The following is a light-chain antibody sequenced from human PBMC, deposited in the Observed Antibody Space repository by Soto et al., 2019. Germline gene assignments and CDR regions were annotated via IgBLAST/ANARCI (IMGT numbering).Light chain of an antibody. Sequence: QSVLTQPASVSGSPGQSITISCTGTSSNVGSYKLVSWYQQHPGKAPKLMIFEGSKRPSGVSNRFSGSKSGNTASLTISGLQAEDEADYYCCSFAVGSTLVFGGGTKVTVL. V-gene: IGLV2-23*01. CDR1: SSNVGSYKL. J-gene: IGLJ2*01. CDR2: EGS. CDR3: CSFAVGSTLV.